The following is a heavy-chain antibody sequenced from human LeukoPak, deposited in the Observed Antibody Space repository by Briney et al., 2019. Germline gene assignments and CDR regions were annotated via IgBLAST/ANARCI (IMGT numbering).Heavy chain of an antibody. D-gene: IGHD3-10*01. CDR1: GYTFTSYG. V-gene: IGHV1-18*01. CDR2: ISAYNGNT. CDR3: ARNVPSTGDFVY. Sequence: ASVKVSCKASGYTFTSYGISWVRQAPGQGLEWMGWISAYNGNTNYAQKLQGRVTMTTDTSTSTAYMELRSLTSEDTAVYYCARNVPSTGDFVYWGQGTLVTVSS. J-gene: IGHJ4*02.